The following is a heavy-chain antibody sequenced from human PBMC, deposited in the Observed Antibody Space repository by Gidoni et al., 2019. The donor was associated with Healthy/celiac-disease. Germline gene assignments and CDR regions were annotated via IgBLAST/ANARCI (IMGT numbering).Heavy chain of an antibody. J-gene: IGHJ4*02. CDR2: ISGSGGST. CDR3: AKGPRFGWLQSYFDY. Sequence: EVQLLESGGGLVQPGGSLRLSCAASGFTFSSYAMSWVRQAPGKGLEWFSAISGSGGSTYYADSVKGRFTISRDNSKNTLYLQMNSLRAEDTAVYYCAKGPRFGWLQSYFDYWGQGTLVTVSS. V-gene: IGHV3-23*01. CDR1: GFTFSSYA. D-gene: IGHD3-10*01.